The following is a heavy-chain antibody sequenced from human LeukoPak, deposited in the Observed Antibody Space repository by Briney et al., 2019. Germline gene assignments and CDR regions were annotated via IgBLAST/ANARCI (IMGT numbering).Heavy chain of an antibody. V-gene: IGHV3-23*01. CDR3: ARGTIVVVPDY. CDR1: GFTFSSYG. CDR2: ISGSGGST. Sequence: GGSLRLSCAASGFTFSSYGMSWVRQAPGKGLEWVSGISGSGGSTYYADSVKGRPTISRDNSKNTLYLQMNSLRAEDTAVYYCARGTIVVVPDYWGQGTLVTVSS. D-gene: IGHD3-22*01. J-gene: IGHJ4*02.